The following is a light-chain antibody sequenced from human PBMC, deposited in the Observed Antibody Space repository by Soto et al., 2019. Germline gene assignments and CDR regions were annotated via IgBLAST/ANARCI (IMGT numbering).Light chain of an antibody. J-gene: IGLJ3*02. CDR2: QNN. Sequence: QSVLTQPPSVSAAPGQKVTISCSGSSSNIGNNYVSWYQQLPGTAPKLLIYQNNKRPSGIPDRFSGSKSGTSATLGITGLQTGDEADYYCGTWDSSLSVDVFGGGTKLTVL. CDR1: SSNIGNNY. CDR3: GTWDSSLSVDV. V-gene: IGLV1-51*02.